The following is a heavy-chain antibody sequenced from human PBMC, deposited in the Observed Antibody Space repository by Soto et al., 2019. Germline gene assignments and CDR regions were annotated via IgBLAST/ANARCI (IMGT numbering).Heavy chain of an antibody. D-gene: IGHD6-25*01. CDR3: AGQTFTIAAASYGRSNWFDP. CDR1: GGSITSSSHF. J-gene: IGHJ5*02. V-gene: IGHV4-39*01. Sequence: LTCSASGGSITSSSHFWGWVRQPPGKGLEWIGTIYFTGNTYYTPSLKSRLTMSIDTSKNEFSLRLNSVTAADTAVYYCAGQTFTIAAASYGRSNWFDPWGPGTLVTVPQ. CDR2: IYFTGNT.